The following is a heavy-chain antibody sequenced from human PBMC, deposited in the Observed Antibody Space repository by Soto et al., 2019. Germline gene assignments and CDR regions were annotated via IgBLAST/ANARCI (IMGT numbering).Heavy chain of an antibody. D-gene: IGHD3-10*01. V-gene: IGHV1-69*02. CDR1: GGTFSSYT. Sequence: ASVKVSCKASGGTFSSYTISWVRQAPGQGLEWMGRIIPILGIANYAQKFQGRVTITADKSTSTAYMELSSLRSEDTAVYYCARGGITMVRGVISHYYYYYMDVWGKGTTVTVSS. CDR2: IIPILGIA. CDR3: ARGGITMVRGVISHYYYYYMDV. J-gene: IGHJ6*03.